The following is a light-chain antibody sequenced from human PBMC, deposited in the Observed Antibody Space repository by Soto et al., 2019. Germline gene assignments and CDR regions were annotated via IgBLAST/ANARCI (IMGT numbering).Light chain of an antibody. V-gene: IGLV3-21*02. CDR3: QVWDTTSDQGV. J-gene: IGLJ1*01. CDR1: NGGSKS. Sequence: SSELTQPPSVSVAPGQTATVTCGGNNGGSKSVHWYQQKPGQAPVLVVYDDSDRPSGIPERFSGSNSGNTATLTISRVEAGDEADYYCQVWDTTSDQGVFGTGTKLTVL. CDR2: DDS.